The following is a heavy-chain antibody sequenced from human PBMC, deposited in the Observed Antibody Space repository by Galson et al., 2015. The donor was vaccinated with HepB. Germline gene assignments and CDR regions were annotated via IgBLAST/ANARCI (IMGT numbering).Heavy chain of an antibody. CDR1: GDSVSSTSAA. J-gene: IGHJ2*01. D-gene: IGHD2-21*02. Sequence: CAISGDSVSSTSAAWSWIRQSPERGLEWLGRTWYRSKWNIDYAPSVKSRITINPDTSKNQFSLKLSSVTAADTAVYYCARESVVVTAMGGFDLWGRGTLVTVSS. V-gene: IGHV6-1*01. CDR3: ARESVVVTAMGGFDL. CDR2: TWYRSKWNI.